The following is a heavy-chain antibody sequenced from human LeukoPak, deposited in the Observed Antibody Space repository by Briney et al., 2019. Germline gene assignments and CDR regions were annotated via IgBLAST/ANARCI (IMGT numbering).Heavy chain of an antibody. Sequence: GGSLRLSCSASGFTFSTYNMNWVRQAPGKGLEWVSSISSSSSYIYYADSLKGRFTISRDNAKNSLYLQMNSLRAEDTAVYYCAKGTSTYSSGSFDYWGRGTLVTVSS. CDR1: GFTFSTYN. V-gene: IGHV3-21*04. J-gene: IGHJ4*02. D-gene: IGHD6-19*01. CDR2: ISSSSSYI. CDR3: AKGTSTYSSGSFDY.